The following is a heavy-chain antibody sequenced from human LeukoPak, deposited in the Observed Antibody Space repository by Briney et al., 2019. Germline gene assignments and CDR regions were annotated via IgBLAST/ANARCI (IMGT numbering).Heavy chain of an antibody. V-gene: IGHV3-23*01. CDR1: GFTFSSYA. J-gene: IGHJ4*02. CDR2: ISGSGGST. CDR3: AKSQRFGDTGLFFFDY. D-gene: IGHD3-10*01. Sequence: GGSLRLSCAASGFTFSSYAMSWVRQAPGKGLEWVSAISGSGGSTYYVHSVRGRFTVSRDNSENTLYLQMNSLRAEDTAVYYCAKSQRFGDTGLFFFDYWGQRTLVTVSS.